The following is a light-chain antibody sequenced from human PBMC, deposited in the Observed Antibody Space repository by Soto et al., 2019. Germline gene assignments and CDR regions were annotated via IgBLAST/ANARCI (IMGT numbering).Light chain of an antibody. Sequence: DIVMTQSPDSLGVSLGERATINCKSSQSVLYSSNNKNYLAWYQQKPGQPPKLLIYWASTRDSGVPDRFSASGSGTDFTLPISSLQAEDVAVYYCQQYYSTPRTFGQGTKVELK. J-gene: IGKJ1*01. V-gene: IGKV4-1*01. CDR2: WAS. CDR1: QSVLYSSNNKNY. CDR3: QQYYSTPRT.